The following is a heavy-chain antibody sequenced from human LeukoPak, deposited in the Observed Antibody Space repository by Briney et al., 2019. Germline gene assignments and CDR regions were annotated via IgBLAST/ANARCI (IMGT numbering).Heavy chain of an antibody. D-gene: IGHD1-7*01. J-gene: IGHJ2*01. CDR2: INSDGSRT. V-gene: IGHV3-74*01. CDR1: GFTFSSYW. CDR3: VREYSSTWNSKRYFDL. Sequence: TGGSLRLSCAASGFTFSSYWMSWVRQAPGKGLVWVSRINSDGSRTTYADSVKGRFTISRDNAKNTLYLQMNSLRAEDTAVYYCVREYSSTWNSKRYFDLWGRGALVTVSS.